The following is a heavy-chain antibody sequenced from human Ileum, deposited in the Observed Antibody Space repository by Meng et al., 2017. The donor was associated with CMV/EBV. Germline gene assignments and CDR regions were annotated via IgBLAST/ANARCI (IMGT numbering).Heavy chain of an antibody. D-gene: IGHD2-8*01. V-gene: IGHV3-21*01. J-gene: IGHJ3*02. CDR1: GFSFSRYS. CDR3: ATRECSNGVCPFNI. Sequence: GESLKISCAASGFSFSRYSMNWVRQAPGKGLEWVSSISYTNNIYYADSVKGRFTISRDNAKNPLYLQMNSLRVEDTGLYYCATRECSNGVCPFNIWGQGRMVTVSS. CDR2: ISYTNNI.